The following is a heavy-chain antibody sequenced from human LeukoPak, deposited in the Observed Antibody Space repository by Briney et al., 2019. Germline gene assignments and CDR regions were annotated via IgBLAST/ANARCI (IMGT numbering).Heavy chain of an antibody. J-gene: IGHJ4*02. D-gene: IGHD6-13*01. CDR1: GFTFTNAW. CDR3: AKEYLSSWPFDY. CDR2: IKSHIDGVTT. Sequence: GGSLRLSCAASGFTFTNAWMTWVRQAPGKGLEWIGRIKSHIDGVTTDYAAPVKGRFTISRDNAKNSLYLQMNSLRAEDTAVYYCAKEYLSSWPFDYWGQGTLVTVSS. V-gene: IGHV3-15*01.